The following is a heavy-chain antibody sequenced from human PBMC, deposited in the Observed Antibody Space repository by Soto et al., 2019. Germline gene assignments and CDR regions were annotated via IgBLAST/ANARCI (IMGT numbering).Heavy chain of an antibody. CDR1: GFTFSSYS. D-gene: IGHD3-10*01. CDR3: ARDRMVRGVMPPLYYFDY. Sequence: PGGSLRLSCAASGFTFSSYSMNWVRQAPGKGLEWVSSISSSSSYIYYADSVKGRFTISRDNAKNSLYLQMNSLRAEDTAVYYCARDRMVRGVMPPLYYFDYWGQGTLVTVSS. CDR2: ISSSSSYI. V-gene: IGHV3-21*01. J-gene: IGHJ4*02.